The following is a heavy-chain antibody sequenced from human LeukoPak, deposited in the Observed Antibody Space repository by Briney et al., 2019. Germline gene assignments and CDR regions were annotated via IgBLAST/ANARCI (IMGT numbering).Heavy chain of an antibody. CDR2: ISSSSSYI. CDR1: GFTFNSYS. J-gene: IGHJ4*02. V-gene: IGHV3-21*01. Sequence: GGSLRLSCAASGFTFNSYSMNWVRQAPGKGLEWVSSISSSSSYIYYADSVKGRFTISRDNAKNSLYLQMNSLRAEDTAVYYCARDGPLDYFDYWGQGTLVTVSS. CDR3: ARDGPLDYFDY. D-gene: IGHD3/OR15-3a*01.